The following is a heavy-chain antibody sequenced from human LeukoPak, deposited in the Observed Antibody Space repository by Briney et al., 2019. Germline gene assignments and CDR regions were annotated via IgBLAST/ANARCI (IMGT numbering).Heavy chain of an antibody. Sequence: GASVKVSCKASGYTFTSYGISWVRQAPGQGLEWMGWISAYNGNTNYAQKLQGRVTMTTDTSTSTAYMELRSLRSDDTAVYYCARDRDTMVRGVHYYMDVWGKGTTVTV. CDR1: GYTFTSYG. V-gene: IGHV1-18*01. D-gene: IGHD3-10*01. CDR2: ISAYNGNT. CDR3: ARDRDTMVRGVHYYMDV. J-gene: IGHJ6*03.